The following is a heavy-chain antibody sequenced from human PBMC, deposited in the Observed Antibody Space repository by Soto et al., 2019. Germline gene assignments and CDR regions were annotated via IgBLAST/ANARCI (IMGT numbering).Heavy chain of an antibody. V-gene: IGHV4-34*01. CDR2: VKDGGDT. J-gene: IGHJ4*02. CDR1: GGSLSGYY. Sequence: QVQLQQWGAGLLKPSETLSLNCAVTGGSLSGYYWSWIRQPPGKGLEWIGAVKDGGDTNYSPSLRRRPAISAHTYNNQFSLKLHSVTGAEKGVYCRARRLVGVVATDWDQGSLVTASS. D-gene: IGHD5-12*01. CDR3: ARRLVGVVATD.